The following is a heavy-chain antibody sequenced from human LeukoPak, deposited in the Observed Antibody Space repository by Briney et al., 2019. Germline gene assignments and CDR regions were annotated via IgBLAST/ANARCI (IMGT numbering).Heavy chain of an antibody. CDR3: ANPPPDSSSWLFDY. V-gene: IGHV3-23*01. CDR2: ISANGGTK. Sequence: GGSLRLSCAASGLTLSTYAMSWVPHAPGKGLEWVSTISANGGTKYYADSSKRRFTISRDNSQNTLYLQMNSLRVEDTAIYYCANPPPDSSSWLFDYWGQGTRVTVSS. CDR1: GLTLSTYA. D-gene: IGHD6-13*01. J-gene: IGHJ4*02.